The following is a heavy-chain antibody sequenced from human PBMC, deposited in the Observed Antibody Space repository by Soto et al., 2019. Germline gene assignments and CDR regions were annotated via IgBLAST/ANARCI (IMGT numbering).Heavy chain of an antibody. CDR3: TRMLLLYYYGMDV. CDR2: IRSKANSYAT. Sequence: GGSLRLSCAASGFTFSGSAMHWVRQASGKGLEWVGRIRSKANSYATAYAASVKGRFTISRDDSKNTAYLQMNSLKTEDTAVYYCTRMLLLYYYGMDVWGQGTTVTVSS. J-gene: IGHJ6*02. CDR1: GFTFSGSA. D-gene: IGHD2-21*01. V-gene: IGHV3-73*01.